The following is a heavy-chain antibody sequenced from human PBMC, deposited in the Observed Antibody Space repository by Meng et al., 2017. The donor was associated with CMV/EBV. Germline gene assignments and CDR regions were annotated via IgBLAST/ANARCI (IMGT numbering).Heavy chain of an antibody. J-gene: IGHJ6*02. Sequence: GESLKISCAASGFTFSSYAMHWVRQAPGKGLEWVAVISYDGSNKYYADSVKGRFTISRDNSKNTLYLQMNSLRAEDTAVYYCARGSHYYSYGMDVWGQGTTVTVSS. CDR3: ARGSHYYSYGMDV. CDR1: GFTFSSYA. V-gene: IGHV3-30*04. CDR2: ISYDGSNK.